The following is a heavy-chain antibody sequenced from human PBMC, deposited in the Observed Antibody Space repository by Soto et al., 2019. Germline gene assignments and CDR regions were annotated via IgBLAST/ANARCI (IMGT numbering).Heavy chain of an antibody. J-gene: IGHJ4*02. CDR1: GGTFSSYA. CDR2: IIPIFGTA. D-gene: IGHD5-18*01. V-gene: IGHV1-69*13. CDR3: ARDTPPRGYSYGATMYYFDY. Sequence: SVKVSCKASGGTFSSYAISWVRQAPGQGLEWMGGIIPIFGTANYAQKFRGRVTITADESTSTAYMELSSLRSEDTAVYYCARDTPPRGYSYGATMYYFDYWGQGTLVTVSS.